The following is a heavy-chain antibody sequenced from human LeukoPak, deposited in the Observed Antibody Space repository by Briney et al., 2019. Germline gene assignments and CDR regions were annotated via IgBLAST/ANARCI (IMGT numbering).Heavy chain of an antibody. CDR3: ARWAYFHDSSGYFFHK. CDR2: ISYDGSNQ. Sequence: PGRSLRLSCPVSGFAFSTFAMHWVRQAPGKGLEWVAVISYDGSNQYYADSVKGRFTISRDNSKTTLYLQMNSLRAEDTAVYYCARWAYFHDSSGYFFHKWGQGTLVTVSS. J-gene: IGHJ4*02. V-gene: IGHV3-30*01. CDR1: GFAFSTFA. D-gene: IGHD3-22*01.